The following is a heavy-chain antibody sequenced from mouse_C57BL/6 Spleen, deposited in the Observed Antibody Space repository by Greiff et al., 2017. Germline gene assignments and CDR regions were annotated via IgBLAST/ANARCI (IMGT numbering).Heavy chain of an antibody. CDR1: GYTFTSYW. J-gene: IGHJ2*01. CDR2: IDPSDSYT. D-gene: IGHD2-5*01. V-gene: IGHV1-69*01. Sequence: VQLQQPGAELVMPGASVKLSCKASGYTFTSYWMHWVKQRPGQGLEWIGEIDPSDSYTNYNQKFKGKSTLTVDKSSSPAYMQLSSLTSEDSAVYYCARRGYSNYFDDWGQGTTLTVSS. CDR3: ARRGYSNYFDD.